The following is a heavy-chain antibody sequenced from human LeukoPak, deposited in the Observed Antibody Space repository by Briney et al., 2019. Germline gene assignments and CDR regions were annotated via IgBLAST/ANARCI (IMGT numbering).Heavy chain of an antibody. D-gene: IGHD6-19*01. CDR3: ARGLGLKQWLVSPNGKYYFDY. Sequence: GGSLRLSCAASGFTFNIYPMHWARQAPGRGLEWVSLISYDGTSKYYADSVKGRFTISRDNSRNTLYLQMNSLRADDTAVYYCARGLGLKQWLVSPNGKYYFDYWGQGTLVTVSS. J-gene: IGHJ4*02. CDR2: ISYDGTSK. CDR1: GFTFNIYP. V-gene: IGHV3-30*04.